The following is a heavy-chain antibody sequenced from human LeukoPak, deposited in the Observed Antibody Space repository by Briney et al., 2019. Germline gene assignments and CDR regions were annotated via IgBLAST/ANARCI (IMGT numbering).Heavy chain of an antibody. Sequence: SETLSLTCTVSGGSISSYYWSWIRQPAGKGLEWIGRIYTSGSTNYNPSLKSRVTISVDTPKNQFSLKLSSVTAADTAVYYCARGLWSGFDDHWLDPWGQGTLVTVSS. CDR1: GGSISSYY. CDR2: IYTSGST. CDR3: ARGLWSGFDDHWLDP. D-gene: IGHD3-3*01. J-gene: IGHJ5*02. V-gene: IGHV4-4*07.